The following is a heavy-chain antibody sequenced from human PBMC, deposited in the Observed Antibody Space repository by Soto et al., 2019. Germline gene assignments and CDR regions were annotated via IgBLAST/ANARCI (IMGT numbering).Heavy chain of an antibody. CDR1: GFTFSSYG. Sequence: PGGSLRLSCAASGFTFSSYGMHWVRQAPGKGLEWVAVISYDGSNKYYADSVKGRFTISRDNSKNTLYLQMNSLRAEDTAVYYCAKDLGYYYDSSGYSDYWGQGTLVT. CDR3: AKDLGYYYDSSGYSDY. J-gene: IGHJ4*02. CDR2: ISYDGSNK. D-gene: IGHD3-22*01. V-gene: IGHV3-30*18.